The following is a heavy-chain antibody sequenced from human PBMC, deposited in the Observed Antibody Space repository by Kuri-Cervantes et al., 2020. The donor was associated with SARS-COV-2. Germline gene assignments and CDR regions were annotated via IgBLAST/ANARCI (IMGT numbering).Heavy chain of an antibody. V-gene: IGHV1-18*01. CDR2: ISAYNGNT. D-gene: IGHD3-22*01. CDR1: GYTFTSYG. Sequence: ASVKVSCKPSGYTFTSYGISWVRQAPGQGLEWMGWISAYNGNTNYAQKLQGRVTMTTDTSTSTAYMELRSLRSDDTAVYYCARDPNYDSSGYYGLTFDYWGQGTLVTVSS. CDR3: ARDPNYDSSGYYGLTFDY. J-gene: IGHJ4*02.